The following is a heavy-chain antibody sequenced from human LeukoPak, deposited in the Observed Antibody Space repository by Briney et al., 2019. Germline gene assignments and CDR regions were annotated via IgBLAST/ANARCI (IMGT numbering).Heavy chain of an antibody. J-gene: IGHJ4*02. D-gene: IGHD3-3*01. CDR1: EYTFTSYD. CDR2: MNPNSGNT. CDR3: ARGGEESTIFGVVTLAYYFDY. Sequence: ASVKVSCKASEYTFTSYDINWVRQATGQGLEWMGWMNPNSGNTGYAQKFQGRVTITRNTSISTAYMELSSLRSEDTAVYYCARGGEESTIFGVVTLAYYFDYWGQGTLVTVSS. V-gene: IGHV1-8*03.